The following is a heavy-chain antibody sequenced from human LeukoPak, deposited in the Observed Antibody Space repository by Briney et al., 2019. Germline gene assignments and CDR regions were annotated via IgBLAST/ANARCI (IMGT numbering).Heavy chain of an antibody. J-gene: IGHJ4*02. CDR3: ARGHGGDCYSGRCEYVY. D-gene: IGHD2-21*02. Sequence: ASVKVPCKASGYTFTSYGISWVRQAPGQGLEWMGWISAYNGNTNYAQKLQGRVTMTTDTSTSTAYMELRSLRSDDTAVYYCARGHGGDCYSGRCEYVYWGQGTLVTVSS. CDR2: ISAYNGNT. V-gene: IGHV1-18*01. CDR1: GYTFTSYG.